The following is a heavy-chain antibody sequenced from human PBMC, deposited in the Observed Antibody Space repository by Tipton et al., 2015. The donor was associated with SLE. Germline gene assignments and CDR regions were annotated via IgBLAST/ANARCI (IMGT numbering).Heavy chain of an antibody. CDR1: GDSFTSYW. CDR3: ARTGTAMVTAFDI. V-gene: IGHV5-51*03. J-gene: IGHJ3*02. CDR2: IYPGDSDT. D-gene: IGHD5-18*01. Sequence: VQLVQSGAEVKKPGESLKISCKGSGDSFTSYWVGWVRQMPGKGLEWMGIIYPGDSDTRYSPSFQGQVTISADKSISTAYLQWSSLKASDPAMYYCARTGTAMVTAFDIWGQGTMLTVSS.